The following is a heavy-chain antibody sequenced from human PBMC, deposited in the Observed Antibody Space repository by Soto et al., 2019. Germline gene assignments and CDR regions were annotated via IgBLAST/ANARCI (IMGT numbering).Heavy chain of an antibody. D-gene: IGHD6-19*01. CDR2: IYYSGST. CDR1: GGSISSYY. J-gene: IGHJ4*02. V-gene: IGHV4-59*08. Sequence: SETLSLTCSVSGGSISSYYWSWIRQPPGKGLEWIGYIYYSGSTNYNPSLKSRVTISVDTSKNQFSLKLSSVTAADTAVYYCERHSPRIAVVGPVEYWGQGTLVTVSS. CDR3: ERHSPRIAVVGPVEY.